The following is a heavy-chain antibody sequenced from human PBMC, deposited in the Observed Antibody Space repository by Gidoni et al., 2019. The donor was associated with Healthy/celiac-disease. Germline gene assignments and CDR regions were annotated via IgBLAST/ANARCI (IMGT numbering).Heavy chain of an antibody. V-gene: IGHV4-61*02. CDR3: ARGPRDWVGYFDY. CDR1: GGSISSGSYY. CDR2: IYTSGST. Sequence: QVQLQESGPGLVKPSQTLSLTCTVAGGSISSGSYYWSWIRQPAGKGLEWIGRIYTSGSTNYNPSLKSRVTISVDTSKNQFSLKLSSVTAADTAVYYCARGPRDWVGYFDYWGQGTLVTVSS. J-gene: IGHJ4*02. D-gene: IGHD2-21*02.